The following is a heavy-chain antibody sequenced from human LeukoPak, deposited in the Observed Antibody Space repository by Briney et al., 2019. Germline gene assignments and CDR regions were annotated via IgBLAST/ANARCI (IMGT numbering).Heavy chain of an antibody. J-gene: IGHJ4*02. CDR3: ARDTPATNTRYFDY. CDR1: GFTVSSNS. Sequence: PGESLRLSCTASGFTVSSNSMSWVRQAPGKGLEWVSVIYSGGTTYYEDSVKGRFTISRDNTKNTLSLQMNSLRVEDTAVYYCARDTPATNTRYFDYWGQGTLVTVSS. D-gene: IGHD2-15*01. V-gene: IGHV3-66*01. CDR2: IYSGGTT.